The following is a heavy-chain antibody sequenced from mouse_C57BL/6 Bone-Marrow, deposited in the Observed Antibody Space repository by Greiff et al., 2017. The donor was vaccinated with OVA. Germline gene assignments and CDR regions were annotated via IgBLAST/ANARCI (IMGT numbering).Heavy chain of an antibody. Sequence: EVQLVESGGDLVKPGGSLKLSCAASGFTFSSYGMSWVRQTPDKRLEWVATISSGGSYTYYPDSVKGRFTISRDNAKNTLYLQMSSLKSEDTAMYDCARPPTGTGYFDVWGTGTTVTVSS. D-gene: IGHD4-1*02. J-gene: IGHJ1*03. V-gene: IGHV5-6*01. CDR3: ARPPTGTGYFDV. CDR2: ISSGGSYT. CDR1: GFTFSSYG.